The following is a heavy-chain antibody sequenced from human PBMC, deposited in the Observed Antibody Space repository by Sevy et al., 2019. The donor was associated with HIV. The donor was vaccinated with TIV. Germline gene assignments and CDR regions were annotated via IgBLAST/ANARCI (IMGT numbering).Heavy chain of an antibody. V-gene: IGHV3-53*01. D-gene: IGHD6-13*01. CDR3: ARGFIRPYSSSWYGDSSAFDI. J-gene: IGHJ3*02. CDR2: IYSGGST. CDR1: GFTVSSNY. Sequence: GGSLRLSCAASGFTVSSNYMSWVRQAPGKGLEWVSVIYSGGSTYYADSVKGQFTISRDNSKNTLYLQMNSLRAEDTAVYYCARGFIRPYSSSWYGDSSAFDIWGQGTMVTVSS.